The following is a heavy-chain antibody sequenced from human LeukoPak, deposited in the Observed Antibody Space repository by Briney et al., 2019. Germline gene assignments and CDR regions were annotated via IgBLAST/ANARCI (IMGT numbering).Heavy chain of an antibody. CDR2: IYHCGST. Sequence: PSETLSLTCTVSGGSISSGGYYWSWIRQPPGKGLEWIGYIYHCGSTYYNPSLKSRVTISVDRSKNQFSLKLSSVTAADTAVYYYARGAYCSSTSCYLTYWGQGTLVTVSS. J-gene: IGHJ4*02. D-gene: IGHD2-2*01. CDR3: ARGAYCSSTSCYLTY. CDR1: GGSISSGGYY. V-gene: IGHV4-30-2*01.